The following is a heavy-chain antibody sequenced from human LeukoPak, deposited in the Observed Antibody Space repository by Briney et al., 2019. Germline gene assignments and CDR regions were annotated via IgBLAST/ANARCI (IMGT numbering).Heavy chain of an antibody. V-gene: IGHV3-21*01. CDR1: GFTFGNYW. D-gene: IGHD6-13*01. CDR3: ARVGAAAGGTYFDY. CDR2: ISSSSSYI. J-gene: IGHJ4*02. Sequence: GGSLRLSCTASGFTFGNYWMTWVRQAPGRGLEWVSSISSSSSYIYYADSVKGRFTISRDNAKNSLYLQMNSLRAEDTAVYYCARVGAAAGGTYFDYWGQGTLVTVSS.